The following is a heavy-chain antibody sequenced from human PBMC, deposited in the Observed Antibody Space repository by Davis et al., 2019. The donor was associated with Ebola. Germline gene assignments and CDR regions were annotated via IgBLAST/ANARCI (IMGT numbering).Heavy chain of an antibody. CDR2: IYPGDSDT. D-gene: IGHD3-3*01. CDR3: ARHRSSTEVSVDPYRRGYYGYYYGMDV. Sequence: PGGSLRLSCKGSGYSFTSYWIGWVRQMPGKGLEWMGIIYPGDSDTRYSPSFQGQVTISADKSISTAYLQWSSLKASDTAMYYCARHRSSTEVSVDPYRRGYYGYYYGMDVWGKGTTVTVSS. CDR1: GYSFTSYW. V-gene: IGHV5-51*01. J-gene: IGHJ6*04.